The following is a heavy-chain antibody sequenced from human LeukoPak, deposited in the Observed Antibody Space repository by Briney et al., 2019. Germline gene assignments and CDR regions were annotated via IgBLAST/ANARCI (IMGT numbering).Heavy chain of an antibody. CDR1: GGTFSSYA. Sequence: SVKVSCKVSGGTFSSYAISWVRQAPGQGLEWMGRIIPIFGTANYAQKFQGRVTITTDESTSTAYMELSSLRSEDTAVYYCARDRGFWSGYDLDYWGQGTLVTVSS. J-gene: IGHJ4*02. CDR2: IIPIFGTA. D-gene: IGHD3-3*01. V-gene: IGHV1-69*05. CDR3: ARDRGFWSGYDLDY.